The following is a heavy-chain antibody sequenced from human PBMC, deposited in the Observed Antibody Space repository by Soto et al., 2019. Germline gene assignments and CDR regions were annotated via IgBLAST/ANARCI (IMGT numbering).Heavy chain of an antibody. CDR1: GGSISSGGYY. V-gene: IGHV4-31*03. CDR3: ASHRYPNYYGMDV. J-gene: IGHJ6*02. CDR2: IYYSGST. D-gene: IGHD1-1*01. Sequence: LSLTCTVSGGSISSGGYYWSWIRQHPGKGLEWIGYIYYSGSTYYNPSLKSRVTISVDTSKNQFSLKLSSVTAADTAVYYCASHRYPNYYGMDVWGQGTTVTVSS.